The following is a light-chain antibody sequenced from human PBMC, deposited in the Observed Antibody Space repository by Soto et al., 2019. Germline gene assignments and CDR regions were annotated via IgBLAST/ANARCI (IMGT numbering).Light chain of an antibody. CDR3: SSYAGSNNLV. V-gene: IGLV2-8*01. CDR2: EVS. Sequence: QSALTQPPSASGSPGQSVTISCTGTSSDVGGYNYVSWYQQHPGKAPKLMIYEVSKRPSGVPDRFSGSKSGIMASLTVSGLQAEDEADYYCSSYAGSNNLVFGGGTKVTVL. J-gene: IGLJ2*01. CDR1: SSDVGGYNY.